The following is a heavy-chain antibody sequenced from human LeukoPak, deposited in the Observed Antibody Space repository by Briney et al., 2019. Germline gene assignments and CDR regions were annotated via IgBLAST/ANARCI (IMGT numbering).Heavy chain of an antibody. J-gene: IGHJ4*02. CDR2: IKKDGSEK. Sequence: GGSLRLSCAASGFTFSTYWMSWARQAPGKGLEWVANIKKDGSEKYYVDSVKGRFTISRDNAKNSLYLQMNSLRAEDTAVYYCARAQGYFDYWGLGTLVTVSS. CDR3: ARAQGYFDY. V-gene: IGHV3-7*01. CDR1: GFTFSTYW.